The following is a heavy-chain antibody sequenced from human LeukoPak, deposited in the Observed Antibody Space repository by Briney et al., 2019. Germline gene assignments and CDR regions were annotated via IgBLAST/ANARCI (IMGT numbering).Heavy chain of an antibody. V-gene: IGHV1-18*01. CDR1: GYTFTSYG. J-gene: IGHJ4*02. D-gene: IGHD6-19*01. CDR2: ISAYNGNT. Sequence: ASVKVSCKASGYTFTSYGISWVRQAPGQGLEWMGWISAYNGNTNYARKLQGRVTMTTDTSTSTAYMELRSLRSDDTAVYYCARAFPIAVAGTGFYYFDYWGQGTLVTVSS. CDR3: ARAFPIAVAGTGFYYFDY.